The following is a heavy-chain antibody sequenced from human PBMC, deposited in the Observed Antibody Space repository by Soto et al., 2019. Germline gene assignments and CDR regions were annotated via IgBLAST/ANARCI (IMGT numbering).Heavy chain of an antibody. V-gene: IGHV3-30-3*01. D-gene: IGHD3-3*01. CDR2: ISYDGSNK. CDR1: GFTFSSYA. CDR3: ARDLTIFGVVIPRWDYYYYGMDV. J-gene: IGHJ6*02. Sequence: PVGSLRLSCAASGFTFSSYAMHWVRQAPGKGLEWVAVISYDGSNKYYADSVKGRFTISRDNSKNTLYLQMNSLRAEDTAVYYCARDLTIFGVVIPRWDYYYYGMDVWGQGTTVTVSS.